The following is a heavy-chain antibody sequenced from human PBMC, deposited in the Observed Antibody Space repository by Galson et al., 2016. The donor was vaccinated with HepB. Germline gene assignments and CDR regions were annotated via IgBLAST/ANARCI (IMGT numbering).Heavy chain of an antibody. Sequence: SETLSLTCNVSGTSISGYYWSWLRQPPGKGLEWIGYISSSWRTTYNPSLKSRVTISADTNKNQFSLRLNSATAADTAVDYCARVGGKLTGIRWFDPWGQGTLVIVSS. CDR1: GTSISGYY. V-gene: IGHV4-59*01. CDR3: ARVGGKLTGIRWFDP. D-gene: IGHD7-27*01. J-gene: IGHJ5*02. CDR2: ISSSWRT.